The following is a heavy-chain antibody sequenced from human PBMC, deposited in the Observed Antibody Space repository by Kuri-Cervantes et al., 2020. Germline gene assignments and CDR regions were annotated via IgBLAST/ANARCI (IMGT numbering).Heavy chain of an antibody. J-gene: IGHJ3*02. CDR3: ARGFITDAFDI. CDR1: RDTLTELP. Sequence: SVKVSCKVSRDTLTELPMHWVRQAPGQGLEWMGGIIPIFGTANYAQKFQGRVTITTDESTSTAYMELSSLRSEDTAVYYCARGFITDAFDIWGQGTMVTVSS. D-gene: IGHD3-10*01. CDR2: IIPIFGTA. V-gene: IGHV1-69*05.